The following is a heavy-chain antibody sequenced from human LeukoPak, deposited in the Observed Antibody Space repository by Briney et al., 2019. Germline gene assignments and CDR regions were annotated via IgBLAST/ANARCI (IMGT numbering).Heavy chain of an antibody. CDR1: GGSISSGGYY. D-gene: IGHD2-2*01. CDR3: ARVPGYCSSTSCSYYFDY. J-gene: IGHJ4*02. Sequence: SETLSLTCTVSGGSISSGGYYWSWIRQHPGKGLEWIGYIYYSGSTYYNPSLKSRVTISVDTSKNQFSLELSSVTAADTAVYYCARVPGYCSSTSCSYYFDYWGQGTLVTVSS. CDR2: IYYSGST. V-gene: IGHV4-31*03.